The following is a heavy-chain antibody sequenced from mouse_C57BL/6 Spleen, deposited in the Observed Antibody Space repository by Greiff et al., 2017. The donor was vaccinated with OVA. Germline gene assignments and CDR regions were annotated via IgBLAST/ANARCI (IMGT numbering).Heavy chain of an antibody. CDR3: THTTAYYFDY. D-gene: IGHD1-2*01. CDR2: IRNKANNHAT. CDR1: GFTFSDAW. Sequence: EVMLVESGGGLVQPGGSMKLSCAASGFTFSDAWMDWVRQSPEKGLEWVAEIRNKANNHATYYAESVKGRFTISRDDSKSSVYLQMNSLRAEDTGIYYCTHTTAYYFDYWGQGTTLTVSS. V-gene: IGHV6-6*01. J-gene: IGHJ2*01.